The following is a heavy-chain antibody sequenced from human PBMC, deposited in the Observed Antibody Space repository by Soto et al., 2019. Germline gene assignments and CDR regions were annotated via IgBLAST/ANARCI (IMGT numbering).Heavy chain of an antibody. J-gene: IGHJ4*02. CDR3: TRGRASGDY. Sequence: QVQLVQPGAEGKKPGASVKFSCKASGYIFTNFYIHWVRQAPGQGLEWIGIINPNGGSTNYAQNFQGRVTMTRDTSTSTVYMDLSSLRSEDTAVYYCTRGRASGDYWGQGTLITVSS. V-gene: IGHV1-46*03. CDR1: GYIFTNFY. CDR2: INPNGGST.